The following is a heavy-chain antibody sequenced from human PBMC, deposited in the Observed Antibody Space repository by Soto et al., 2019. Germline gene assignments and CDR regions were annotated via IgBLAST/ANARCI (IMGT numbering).Heavy chain of an antibody. CDR1: GGTFSSYA. V-gene: IGHV1-69*13. J-gene: IGHJ3*02. Sequence: ASVKVSCKASGGTFSSYAISWVRQAPGQGLEWMGGIIPIFGTANYAQKFQGRVTITADESTSTAYMELSSLRSEDTAVYYCASPVEMASAFDIWGQGTMVAVS. CDR2: IIPIFGTA. D-gene: IGHD5-12*01. CDR3: ASPVEMASAFDI.